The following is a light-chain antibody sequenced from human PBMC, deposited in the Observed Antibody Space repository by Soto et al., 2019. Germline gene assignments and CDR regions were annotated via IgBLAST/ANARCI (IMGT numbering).Light chain of an antibody. J-gene: IGLJ3*02. CDR2: EVS. CDR3: SSYAGSNIWV. V-gene: IGLV2-8*01. Sequence: QSALTQPPSASGSPGQSVTISCTGTSSDVGGYNYVSWYQQYPCKAPKLMIYEVSKRPSGVPDRFSGSKSGKTASLTVSGLQAEDEADYYCSSYAGSNIWVFGGGTKLTVL. CDR1: SSDVGGYNY.